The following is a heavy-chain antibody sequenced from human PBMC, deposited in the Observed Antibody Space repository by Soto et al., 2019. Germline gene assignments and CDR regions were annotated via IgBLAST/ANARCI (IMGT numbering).Heavy chain of an antibody. CDR3: ARGYYDSSGYSGAFDI. V-gene: IGHV3-33*01. D-gene: IGHD3-22*01. Sequence: QVQLMESGGGVVQPGRSLRLSCAASGFTFSSYGMHWVRQAPGKGLEWVAVIWYDGSNKYYADSVKGRFTISRDNSKNTLYLQMNSLRAEDTAVYYCARGYYDSSGYSGAFDIWGQGTMVTVSS. CDR1: GFTFSSYG. CDR2: IWYDGSNK. J-gene: IGHJ3*02.